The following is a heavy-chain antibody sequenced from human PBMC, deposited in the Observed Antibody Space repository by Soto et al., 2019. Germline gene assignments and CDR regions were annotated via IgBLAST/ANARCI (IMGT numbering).Heavy chain of an antibody. CDR3: VRFYGSGSYSLVDN. D-gene: IGHD3-10*01. J-gene: IGHJ4*02. Sequence: QVQLVQSGADVKKSGSSVKVSCKASGGTFNTDGFNWVRQAPGQGLEWMGGIIPMFGTPNYAQKFQARVTIVADEFKRTVYMELSSLQSEDTAVYYCVRFYGSGSYSLVDNWGQGTLVTVSS. V-gene: IGHV1-69*01. CDR2: IIPMFGTP. CDR1: GGTFNTDG.